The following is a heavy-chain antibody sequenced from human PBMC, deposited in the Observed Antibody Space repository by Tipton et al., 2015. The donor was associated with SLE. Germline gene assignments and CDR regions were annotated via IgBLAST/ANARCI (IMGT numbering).Heavy chain of an antibody. Sequence: QLVQSGAEVKKPGASVKVSCKASGYTFTSYYMHWVRQAPGQGLEWMGIINPSGGSTSYAQKFQGRVTMTRDTSTSTVYMELSSLRSEDTAVYYCARQGIVATMGDYFDYWGQGTLVTVSS. D-gene: IGHD5-12*01. CDR3: ARQGIVATMGDYFDY. V-gene: IGHV1-46*01. CDR1: GYTFTSYY. J-gene: IGHJ4*02. CDR2: INPSGGST.